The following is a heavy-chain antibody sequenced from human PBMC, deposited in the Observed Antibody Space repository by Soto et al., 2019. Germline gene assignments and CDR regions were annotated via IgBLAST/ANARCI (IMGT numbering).Heavy chain of an antibody. D-gene: IGHD2-15*01. CDR2: IYPGDSDT. Sequence: LGASLKISCKGSGYSFTTYWIAWVRQMPGKVLEWVGIIYPGDSDTRYSPSFEGHVTISVDKSISTAFLQWNSLKASDNAIYYCARNSTPAPKDSWGPGTLFTVSS. J-gene: IGHJ5*01. V-gene: IGHV5-51*01. CDR1: GYSFTTYW. CDR3: ARNSTPAPKDS.